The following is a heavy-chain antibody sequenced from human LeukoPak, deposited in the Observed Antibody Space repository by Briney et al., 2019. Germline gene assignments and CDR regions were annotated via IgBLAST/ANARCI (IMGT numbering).Heavy chain of an antibody. CDR1: GFTFSSYA. CDR2: ISGSGGST. D-gene: IGHD3-3*01. CDR3: AKDHNQEPITIFGVAPVDY. J-gene: IGHJ4*02. V-gene: IGHV3-23*01. Sequence: GGSLRLSCAASGFTFSSYAMSWVRQAPGKGLEWVSAISGSGGSTYYADSVKGRFTISRDNSKNTLYLQMNSLRAEDTAVYYCAKDHNQEPITIFGVAPVDYWGQGTLVTVSS.